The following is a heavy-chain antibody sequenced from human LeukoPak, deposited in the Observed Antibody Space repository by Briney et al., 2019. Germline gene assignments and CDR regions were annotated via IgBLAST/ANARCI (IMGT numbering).Heavy chain of an antibody. Sequence: EASVKVSCKASGYTFTAYYVHWVRQAPGQGLEWMGWINPNSGGTKYAQKFQGRVTMTRDTSISTAYMELTRLRSDDTAMYYCAPTPPEYYDDSGYFDYWGQGTLVTVSS. J-gene: IGHJ4*02. CDR2: INPNSGGT. CDR1: GYTFTAYY. V-gene: IGHV1-2*02. D-gene: IGHD3-22*01. CDR3: APTPPEYYDDSGYFDY.